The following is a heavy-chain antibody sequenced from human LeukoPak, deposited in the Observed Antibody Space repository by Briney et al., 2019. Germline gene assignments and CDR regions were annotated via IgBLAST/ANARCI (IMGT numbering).Heavy chain of an antibody. D-gene: IGHD1-26*01. Sequence: PGGSLRLSCAASGFTFSSYTMNWVRQAPGKGLEWVSFISTSGGLIYYADSVKGRFTISRDNAKNSLFLHMNSLRAEDTAVYYCAKVSGLGWHFDYWGQGTLVTVSS. CDR2: ISTSGGLI. CDR3: AKVSGLGWHFDY. V-gene: IGHV3-48*03. CDR1: GFTFSSYT. J-gene: IGHJ4*02.